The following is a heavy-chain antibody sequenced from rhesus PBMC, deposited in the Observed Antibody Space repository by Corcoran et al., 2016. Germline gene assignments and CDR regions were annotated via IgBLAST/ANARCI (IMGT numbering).Heavy chain of an antibody. D-gene: IGHD3-28*01. CDR1: GGSISRNY. J-gene: IGHJ4*01. CDR2: ISGSGGST. V-gene: IGHV4-173*01. CDR3: ARDQYDSSYFDY. Sequence: LHLPESGPGLVKHSETMSLPCAASGGSISRNYWLWTRQPQGKGLEWLGRISGSGGSTDYNPSLKSRVTISADTSNNQFSLKLSSVTAADTAVYYCARDQYDSSYFDYWCQGVLVTVSS.